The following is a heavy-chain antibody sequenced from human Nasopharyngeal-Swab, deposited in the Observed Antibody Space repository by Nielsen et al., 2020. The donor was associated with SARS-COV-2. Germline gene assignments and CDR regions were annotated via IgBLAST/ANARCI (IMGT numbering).Heavy chain of an antibody. CDR1: GGSFSGHQ. Sequence: SETLSLTCAVYGGSFSGHQWRWVRQPPGKGLEWIGEVNHGGDTNYNPSPTSRVTISVATSKNQFSLKLSSVTAADTAVYYCARGGAGVVPAPVLGLGPYYYYYYMDVWGKGTTVTVSS. J-gene: IGHJ6*03. CDR3: ARGGAGVVPAPVLGLGPYYYYYYMDV. CDR2: VNHGGDT. V-gene: IGHV4-34*01. D-gene: IGHD2-2*01.